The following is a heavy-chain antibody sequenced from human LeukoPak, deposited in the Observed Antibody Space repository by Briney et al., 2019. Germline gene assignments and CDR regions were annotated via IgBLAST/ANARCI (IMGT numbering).Heavy chain of an antibody. J-gene: IGHJ6*03. D-gene: IGHD3-10*01. CDR3: ARGPSITMVRGGQWYYYMYV. V-gene: IGHV1-46*01. CDR1: GYTFTGYY. CDR2: INPSGGST. Sequence: ASVKVSCKASGYTFTGYYMHWVRQAPGQGLEWMGIINPSGGSTNYAQKFQGRVTMTRDTSTNTVYMELSSLRSEDTAVYYCARGPSITMVRGGQWYYYMYVWGKGTTVTISS.